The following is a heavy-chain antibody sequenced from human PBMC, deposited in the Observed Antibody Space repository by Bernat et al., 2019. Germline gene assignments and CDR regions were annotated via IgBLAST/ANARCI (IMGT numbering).Heavy chain of an antibody. CDR1: GGSFSGYY. CDR3: ARGGGVAAGTK. D-gene: IGHD6-13*01. CDR2: INHSGST. V-gene: IGHV4-34*01. Sequence: QLQLQQWGAGLLKPSETLSLTCAVYGGSFSGYYWSWIRQPPGKGLEWIGEINHSGSTNYNPSLKSRVTISVDTSKNQFSRKLRSVTAADTAVYYCARGGGVAAGTKWGQGTLVTVSS. J-gene: IGHJ4*02.